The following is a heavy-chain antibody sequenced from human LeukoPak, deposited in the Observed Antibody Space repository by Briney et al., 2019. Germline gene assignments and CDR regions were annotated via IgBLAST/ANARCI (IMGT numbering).Heavy chain of an antibody. CDR3: ARGRDLFDS. Sequence: KPGGSLRLSCAASGFTFSDYYMSWIRQAPGKGLEWVSYISSSATIYYADSVKGRFTISRDNAKNSLYLQMNSLRAEDTAVYYCARGRDLFDSWGQGTLVTVSS. CDR1: GFTFSDYY. CDR2: ISSSATI. J-gene: IGHJ4*02. V-gene: IGHV3-11*04.